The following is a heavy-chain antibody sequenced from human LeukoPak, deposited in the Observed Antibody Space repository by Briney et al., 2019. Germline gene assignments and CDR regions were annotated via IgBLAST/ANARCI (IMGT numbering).Heavy chain of an antibody. CDR1: GFSFNTYA. J-gene: IGHJ4*02. Sequence: PGRSLTLSCAASGFSFNTYAMHWVRQAPGQGLEWVAAISYDGSNKDYVDSVKGRFTISRDNSKNTLYLQMNSLRAEDTAVYYCAKDGAAAASGGFDYWGQGTLVTVSS. V-gene: IGHV3-30*18. D-gene: IGHD6-13*01. CDR3: AKDGAAAASGGFDY. CDR2: ISYDGSNK.